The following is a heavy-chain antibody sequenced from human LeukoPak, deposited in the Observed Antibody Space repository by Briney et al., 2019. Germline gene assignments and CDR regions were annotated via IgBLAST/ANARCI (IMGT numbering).Heavy chain of an antibody. Sequence: ASVKVSCKASGYTFSNYGITWVRQAPGQGLEWMGTISGHNGDVNYAPKFQGRVTMTTGTSTTTAYMELRSLRFDDTAVYYCARYNSLLRGVTTSDYWGQGTLVTVS. V-gene: IGHV1-18*01. J-gene: IGHJ4*02. CDR1: GYTFSNYG. CDR3: ARYNSLLRGVTTSDY. D-gene: IGHD3-10*01. CDR2: ISGHNGDV.